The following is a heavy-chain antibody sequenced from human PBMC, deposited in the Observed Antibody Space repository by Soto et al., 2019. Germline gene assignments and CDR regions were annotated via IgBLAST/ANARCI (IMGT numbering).Heavy chain of an antibody. Sequence: PGGSLRLSCAASGFTVSNNYMSWVRQTPGKGLEWVSVIYSGGGTYYADSVKGRFTISRDNSKNTLYLQMNSLRAEDTAVYYCARYGDYLYYFDYLGQGTLVTVSS. CDR2: IYSGGGT. V-gene: IGHV3-53*01. J-gene: IGHJ4*02. CDR3: ARYGDYLYYFDY. CDR1: GFTVSNNY. D-gene: IGHD4-17*01.